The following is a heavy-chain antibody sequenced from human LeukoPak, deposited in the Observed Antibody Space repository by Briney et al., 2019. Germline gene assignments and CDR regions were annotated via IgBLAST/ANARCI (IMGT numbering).Heavy chain of an antibody. CDR1: GFTVSSNY. Sequence: PGGSLRLSCAASGFTVSSNYMSWVRQAPGKGLEWVSVIYSGGSTYYADSVKGRFTISRDNSKNTLYLQMGSLRAEDMAVYYCARARYDSNGYLTYYFDYWGQGTLVTVSS. D-gene: IGHD3-22*01. V-gene: IGHV3-53*05. J-gene: IGHJ4*02. CDR2: IYSGGST. CDR3: ARARYDSNGYLTYYFDY.